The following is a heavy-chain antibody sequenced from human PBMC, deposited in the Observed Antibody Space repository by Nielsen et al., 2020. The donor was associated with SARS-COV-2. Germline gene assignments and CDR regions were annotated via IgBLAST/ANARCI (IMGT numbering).Heavy chain of an antibody. CDR3: VRDKDSTTENLRMDV. D-gene: IGHD4-17*01. J-gene: IGHJ6*02. CDR1: GFTVSRNY. Sequence: GGSLRLSCAASGFTVSRNYMSWVRQAPGKGLAWVSVIHEDGSSYYADSVEGRFTISRDNSKNILDLHMNSLRAEDTAVYYCVRDKDSTTENLRMDVWGQGTTDTVSS. CDR2: IHEDGSS. V-gene: IGHV3-53*01.